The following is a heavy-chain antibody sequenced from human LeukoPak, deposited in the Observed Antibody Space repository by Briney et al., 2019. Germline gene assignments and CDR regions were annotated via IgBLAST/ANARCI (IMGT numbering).Heavy chain of an antibody. CDR3: AKDSLDYYAPGRAGYFDS. D-gene: IGHD3-10*01. Sequence: SGGSLRLSCAASGFTLRTYGMHWVRQAPGKGLEWVASIRYDGSNKYYADSVKGRFAISRDNSKNTLYLQMNSLRGEDTAIYYCAKDSLDYYAPGRAGYFDSWGQGTLVTVSS. J-gene: IGHJ4*02. CDR2: IRYDGSNK. CDR1: GFTLRTYG. V-gene: IGHV3-30*02.